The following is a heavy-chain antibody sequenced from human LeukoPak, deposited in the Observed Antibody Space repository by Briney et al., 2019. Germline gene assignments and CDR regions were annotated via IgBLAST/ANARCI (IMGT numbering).Heavy chain of an antibody. CDR3: ARTTEGYAGGPGYSYYYYMDV. Sequence: PSETLSLTCTVSGYSISSGYYWGWIRPPPGKGLEWIGSIYHSGRTFYNPSLKSRVTISVDTSKNQVSLKLRSVTAADTAVYYCARTTEGYAGGPGYSYYYYMDVWGKGTTVTISS. D-gene: IGHD5-12*01. CDR2: IYHSGRT. CDR1: GYSISSGYY. V-gene: IGHV4-38-2*02. J-gene: IGHJ6*03.